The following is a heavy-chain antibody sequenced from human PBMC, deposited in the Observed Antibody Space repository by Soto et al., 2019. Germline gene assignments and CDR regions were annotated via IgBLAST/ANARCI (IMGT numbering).Heavy chain of an antibody. CDR3: AKSGFSNSGYCIDY. V-gene: IGHV3-74*01. CDR2: INTDGSST. J-gene: IGHJ4*02. CDR1: GFTFGVYW. D-gene: IGHD3-9*01. Sequence: EVQLVESGGGLVQPGGSLRLSCAASGFTFGVYWMHWVRQVPGKGLVWVSRINTDGSSTRYADSVKGRFSISRDNAKSTLYLEMNSLRAEDTAVYYCAKSGFSNSGYCIDYWGQGTLVTVSS.